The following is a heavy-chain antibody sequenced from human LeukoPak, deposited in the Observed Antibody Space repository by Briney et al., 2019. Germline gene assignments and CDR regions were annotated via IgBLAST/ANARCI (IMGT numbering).Heavy chain of an antibody. CDR3: ARDSGWLRFDY. D-gene: IGHD3-10*01. CDR2: IDNSGST. V-gene: IGHV4-59*02. J-gene: IGHJ4*02. Sequence: SETLSLTCTVSGGSVSPYYWSWIRQPPGKGLEWIGYIDNSGSTNYNPSLKSRVTMSLDTPKNQFSLKLSSVTAADTTVYYCARDSGWLRFDYWGQGTLVTVSS. CDR1: GGSVSPYY.